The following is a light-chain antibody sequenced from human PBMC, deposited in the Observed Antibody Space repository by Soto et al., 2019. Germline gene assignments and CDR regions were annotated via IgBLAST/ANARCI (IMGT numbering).Light chain of an antibody. Sequence: ESVLTQSAGTLSLSPRERATLSCRASQSVSSSYLAWYQQKPGQAPRLLIYGTSSRATAIPDRFSGSGSGTDFTLTISRLEPEDFAVYYCQQYGSSSWTFGQGTKVDIK. CDR1: QSVSSSY. CDR2: GTS. V-gene: IGKV3-20*01. J-gene: IGKJ1*01. CDR3: QQYGSSSWT.